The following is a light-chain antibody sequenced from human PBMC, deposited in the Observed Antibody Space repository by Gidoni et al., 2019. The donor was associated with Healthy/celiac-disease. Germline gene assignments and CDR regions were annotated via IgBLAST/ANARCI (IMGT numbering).Light chain of an antibody. CDR3: QQYFSIPRT. Sequence: DIVMTQSPDSLAVSLGERATINCKSSQRVLYSSNNKNYLAWYQQKPGQPPKLLISWASTRESGVPDRFSGSGSATDFTLTISSLQAEDVAVYYCQQYFSIPRTFGQGTKVEI. CDR1: QRVLYSSNNKNY. J-gene: IGKJ1*01. V-gene: IGKV4-1*01. CDR2: WAS.